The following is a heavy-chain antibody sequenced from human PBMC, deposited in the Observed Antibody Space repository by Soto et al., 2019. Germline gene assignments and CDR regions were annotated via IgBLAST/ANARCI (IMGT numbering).Heavy chain of an antibody. CDR2: IKQDGSET. V-gene: IGHV3-7*03. CDR3: VRGTPTPGLDY. Sequence: EVQLVESGGGLVQPGGSLRLSCAASGFTFSSYWMNWVRQAPGKGLEWVANIKQDGSETHYVDSVKGRFTISRDNAKNSLYLQMNSLRAEDTAVYYCVRGTPTPGLDYWGQGTLVTVSS. J-gene: IGHJ4*02. D-gene: IGHD1-7*01. CDR1: GFTFSSYW.